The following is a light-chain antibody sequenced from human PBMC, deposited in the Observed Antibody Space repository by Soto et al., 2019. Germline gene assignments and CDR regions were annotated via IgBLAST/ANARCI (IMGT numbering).Light chain of an antibody. V-gene: IGKV3-15*01. CDR2: GAS. Sequence: EIVMTQSPATLSVSPGERATLSCRASQSVSSNLAWYQQKPGQAPRLLIYGASTRATAIPARFSGSGSGTECTLTISSLQSEEFAVYYCQQYNNWPPWTFGQETKVEIK. CDR3: QQYNNWPPWT. J-gene: IGKJ1*01. CDR1: QSVSSN.